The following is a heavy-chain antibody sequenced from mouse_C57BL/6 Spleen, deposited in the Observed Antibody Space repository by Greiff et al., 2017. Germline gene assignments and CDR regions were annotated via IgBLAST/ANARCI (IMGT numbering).Heavy chain of an antibody. CDR3: ARREDYYGSSRYWYFDV. CDR1: GYTFTGYW. Sequence: VQLQQSGAELMKPGASVKLSCKATGYTFTGYWIEWVKQRPGHGLEWIGEILPGSGSTKYNEKFKGKATFTADNSSNTAYMQLSSLTTDDSAIYYCARREDYYGSSRYWYFDVWGTGTPVTVSS. CDR2: ILPGSGST. J-gene: IGHJ1*03. D-gene: IGHD1-1*01. V-gene: IGHV1-9*01.